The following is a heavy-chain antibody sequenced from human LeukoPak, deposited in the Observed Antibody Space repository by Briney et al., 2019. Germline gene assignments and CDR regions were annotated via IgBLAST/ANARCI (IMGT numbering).Heavy chain of an antibody. CDR2: INPNSGGT. V-gene: IGHV1-2*06. CDR3: ARTENGSYMEY. Sequence: ASVKVCCKASGYTFTGYYMHWVRQAPGQGLEWMGRINPNSGGTNYAQKFQGRVTMTRDTSISTAYMELSRLRSDDTAVYYCARTENGSYMEYWGQGTLVTVSS. CDR1: GYTFTGYY. J-gene: IGHJ4*02. D-gene: IGHD1-26*01.